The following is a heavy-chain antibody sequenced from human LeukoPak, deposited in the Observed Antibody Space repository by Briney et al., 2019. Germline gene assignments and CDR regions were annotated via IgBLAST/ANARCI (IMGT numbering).Heavy chain of an antibody. J-gene: IGHJ4*02. CDR3: ARTHLGGEVDY. Sequence: GGSPRLSCAASGFTFSSYEMNWVRQAPGKGLEWVSYISSSGSTIYYADSVKGRFTISRDNAKNSLYLQMNSLRAEDTAVYYCARTHLGGEVDYWGQGTLVIISS. D-gene: IGHD3-10*01. CDR1: GFTFSSYE. V-gene: IGHV3-48*03. CDR2: ISSSGSTI.